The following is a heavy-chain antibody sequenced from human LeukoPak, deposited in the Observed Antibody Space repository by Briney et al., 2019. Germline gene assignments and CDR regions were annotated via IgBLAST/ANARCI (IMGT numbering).Heavy chain of an antibody. CDR3: ATKDTLGWFDP. J-gene: IGHJ5*02. CDR1: GYTLTELS. CDR2: FDPEDGET. Sequence: ASVRVSCKVSGYTLTELSMRWVRQAPGKGLEWMGGFDPEDGETIYAQKFQGRVTMTEDTSTDTAYMELSSLRSEDTAVYYCATKDTLGWFDPWGQGTLVTVSS. V-gene: IGHV1-24*01. D-gene: IGHD2-15*01.